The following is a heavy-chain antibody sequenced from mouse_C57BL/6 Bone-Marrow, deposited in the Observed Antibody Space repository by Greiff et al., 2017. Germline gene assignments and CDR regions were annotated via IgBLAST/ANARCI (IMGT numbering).Heavy chain of an antibody. J-gene: IGHJ2*01. Sequence: VQLQQSGAELARPGASVKLSCKASGYTFTSYGISWVTQRTGQSLEWIGEIYPRSGNTYYNEKFKGKATLTADKSSSTAYMELRSLTSEDSAVYFCARLRYYGSSYAGYWGQGTTLTVSS. D-gene: IGHD1-1*01. CDR2: IYPRSGNT. CDR3: ARLRYYGSSYAGY. CDR1: GYTFTSYG. V-gene: IGHV1-81*01.